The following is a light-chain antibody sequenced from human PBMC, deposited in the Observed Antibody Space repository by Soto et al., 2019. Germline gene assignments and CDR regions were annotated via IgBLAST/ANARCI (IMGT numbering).Light chain of an antibody. Sequence: EIVLTQSPGTLSLSPGERPTLSCRASQSVSSNYLAWYQQKPGQAPRLLIYSTSSRATGVPDRFSGSGSGTDFTLTISRLEPEDFAVYYCQQYGSSPGTFGQGTMVDI. CDR3: QQYGSSPGT. CDR2: STS. CDR1: QSVSSNY. J-gene: IGKJ1*01. V-gene: IGKV3-20*01.